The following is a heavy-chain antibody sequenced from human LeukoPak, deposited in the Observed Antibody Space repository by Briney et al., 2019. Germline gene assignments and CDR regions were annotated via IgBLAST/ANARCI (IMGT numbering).Heavy chain of an antibody. Sequence: GGSLRLSCAPSGFTFNTYSMSWVRQAPGKGLDWVASINQDGSAEYYVDSVRGRFTISRDNAKNSLYLQVNSLRVDDTAVYYCVRLFGGVTTFDYWGQGTLVTVSS. CDR2: INQDGSAE. V-gene: IGHV3-7*01. CDR1: GFTFNTYS. D-gene: IGHD4-17*01. J-gene: IGHJ4*02. CDR3: VRLFGGVTTFDY.